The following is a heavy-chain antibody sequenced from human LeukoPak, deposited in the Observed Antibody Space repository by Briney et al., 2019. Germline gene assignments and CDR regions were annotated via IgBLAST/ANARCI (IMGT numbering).Heavy chain of an antibody. V-gene: IGHV4-59*03. CDR3: AKGGWSLDI. Sequence: SEALSLTCTVSGGSISGSYWSWIRQSPGKGLEWIGYIYYNGNTDYNPSLRSRLTMSVDTSKNQFSLKLTSVTAADTALYYCAKGGWSLDIWGQGTMVTVSS. CDR2: IYYNGNT. D-gene: IGHD6-19*01. J-gene: IGHJ3*02. CDR1: GGSISGSY.